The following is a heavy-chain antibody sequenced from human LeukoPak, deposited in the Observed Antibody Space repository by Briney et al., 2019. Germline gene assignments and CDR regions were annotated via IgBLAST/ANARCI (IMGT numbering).Heavy chain of an antibody. V-gene: IGHV3-15*01. J-gene: IGHJ4*02. CDR1: GFTFSNAW. CDR3: TTSRLGRRVFDY. Sequence: GGALRLSCAASGFTFSNAWMSWVRQAPGKGLEWVGRIKSKTDGGTTDYAAPVKGRFTISRDESKNTLYLQMNSLKTDDTAVYYCTTSRLGRRVFDYWGQGTLVTVSS. CDR2: IKSKTDGGTT.